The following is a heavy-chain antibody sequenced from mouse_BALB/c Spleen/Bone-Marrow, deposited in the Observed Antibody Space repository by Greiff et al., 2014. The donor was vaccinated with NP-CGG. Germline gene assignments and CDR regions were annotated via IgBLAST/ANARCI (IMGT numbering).Heavy chain of an antibody. D-gene: IGHD4-1*01. J-gene: IGHJ2*01. V-gene: IGHV5-17*02. CDR3: ARGGGWDRDDFDY. CDR2: ISSGSNNI. CDR1: GFTFSSFG. Sequence: EVKLMESGGGLVQPGGPRKLSCAASGFTFSSFGMHWVRQAPEKGLEWVAYISSGSNNIYYVDTVKGRFTISRDNPKNTLFLQMTSLRSEDTAMYYCARGGGWDRDDFDYWGQGTTLTVSS.